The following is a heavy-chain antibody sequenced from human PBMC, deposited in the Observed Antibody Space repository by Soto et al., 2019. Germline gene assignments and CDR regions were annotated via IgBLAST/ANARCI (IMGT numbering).Heavy chain of an antibody. Sequence: SETLSLTCTVSGGSISSYYWSWIRQPPGKGLEWIGYIYYSGSTNYNPSLKSRVTISVDTSKNQFSLKLSSVTAADTAVYYCARVPLAAAGKEYYFDYWGQGTLVTVSS. CDR2: IYYSGST. J-gene: IGHJ4*02. CDR3: ARVPLAAAGKEYYFDY. D-gene: IGHD6-13*01. CDR1: GGSISSYY. V-gene: IGHV4-59*01.